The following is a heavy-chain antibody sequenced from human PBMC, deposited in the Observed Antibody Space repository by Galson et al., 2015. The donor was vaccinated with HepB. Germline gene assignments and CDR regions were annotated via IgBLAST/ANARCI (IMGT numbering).Heavy chain of an antibody. V-gene: IGHV3-23*01. CDR2: IGVSSSKT. J-gene: IGHJ4*02. D-gene: IGHD1-1*01. CDR3: AKGTTNIDY. CDR1: GFTFSSLG. Sequence: SLRLSCAASGFTFSSLGMTWVRQAPGKGLECVSAIGVSSSKTDYVESAKGRFTISRDNSKNMLYLQMNNLRVEDTAVYYCAKGTTNIDYWGQGTLVTVSS.